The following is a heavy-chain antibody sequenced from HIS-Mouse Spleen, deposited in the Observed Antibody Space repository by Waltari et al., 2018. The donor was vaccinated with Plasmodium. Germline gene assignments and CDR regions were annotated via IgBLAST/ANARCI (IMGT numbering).Heavy chain of an antibody. CDR2: IIPILGIA. V-gene: IGHV1-69*04. CDR1: GGTFSSYA. Sequence: QVQLVQSGAEVKKPGSSVKVSCKASGGTFSSYAISWVRQAPGQGLEWMGRIIPILGIANYAQKFQGRVTITADKSTSTAYMELSSLRSEDTAVYYCASSPVEDAFDIWGQGTMVTVSS. J-gene: IGHJ3*02. D-gene: IGHD3-3*01. CDR3: ASSPVEDAFDI.